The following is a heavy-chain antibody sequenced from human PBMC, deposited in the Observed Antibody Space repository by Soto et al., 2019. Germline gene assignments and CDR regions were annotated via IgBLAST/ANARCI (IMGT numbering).Heavy chain of an antibody. V-gene: IGHV3-30-3*01. J-gene: IGHJ4*02. Sequence: QVQLVESGGGVVQPGRSLRLSCAASGFTFSSYTMHWVRQAPGKGLEWVALISYDGSNKYYADSVKGRFTISRDNSKNPLYLQMNSLRAEDTAVYYCARGAGIAVACTSLDYWGQGTLVTVSS. CDR1: GFTFSSYT. D-gene: IGHD6-19*01. CDR3: ARGAGIAVACTSLDY. CDR2: ISYDGSNK.